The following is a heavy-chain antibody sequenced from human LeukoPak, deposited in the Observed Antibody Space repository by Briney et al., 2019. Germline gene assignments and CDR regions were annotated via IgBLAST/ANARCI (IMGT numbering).Heavy chain of an antibody. CDR3: AKAGSGYSSSQTYYFDY. J-gene: IGHJ4*02. CDR2: ISGSGGST. V-gene: IGHV3-23*01. D-gene: IGHD6-13*01. CDR1: GFTFSSYA. Sequence: GGSLRLSCAASGFTFSSYAMSWVRQAPGKGLEWVSAISGSGGSTYYADSLKGRFTISRDNSKNTLYLQMNSLRAEDTAVYYCAKAGSGYSSSQTYYFDYWGQGTLVTVSS.